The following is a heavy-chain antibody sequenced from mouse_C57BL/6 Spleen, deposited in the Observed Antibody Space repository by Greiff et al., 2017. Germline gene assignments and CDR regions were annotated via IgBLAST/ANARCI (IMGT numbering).Heavy chain of an antibody. D-gene: IGHD1-1*01. Sequence: EVQRVESGGGLVQPGGSMKLSCVASGFTFSNYWMNWVRQSPEKGLEWVAQIRLKSDNYATHYAESVKGRFTISRDDSKSSVYLQMNNLRAEDTGIYYCTGGYYGSWYFDVWGTGTTVTVSS. CDR3: TGGYYGSWYFDV. J-gene: IGHJ1*03. CDR1: GFTFSNYW. V-gene: IGHV6-3*01. CDR2: IRLKSDNYAT.